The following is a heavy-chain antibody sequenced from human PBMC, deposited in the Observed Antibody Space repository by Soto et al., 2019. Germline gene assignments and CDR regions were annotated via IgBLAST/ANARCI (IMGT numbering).Heavy chain of an antibody. CDR1: GYTFTSYD. D-gene: IGHD3-3*01. CDR3: ARGLHYDFWCGTSRQYGMDV. V-gene: IGHV1-8*01. CDR2: MNPNSGNT. J-gene: IGHJ6*02. Sequence: QVQLVQSGAEVKKPGASVKVSCKASGYTFTSYDINWVRQATGQGLEWMGWMNPNSGNTGYAQKFQGRVTMTRNTSISTAYVELSSLRSEDAAVYYCARGLHYDFWCGTSRQYGMDVWGQGTTVTVSS.